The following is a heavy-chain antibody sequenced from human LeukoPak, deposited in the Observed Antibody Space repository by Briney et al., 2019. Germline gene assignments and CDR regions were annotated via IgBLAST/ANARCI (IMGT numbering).Heavy chain of an antibody. CDR3: ARVVDGDYIFDY. Sequence: GGSLRLSCAASGFTFSSYGMHWVRQAPGKGLEWVAVMWYDGSNKYYADSVKGRFTISRDNSKNTLYLQMNSLRAEDTAVYYCARVVDGDYIFDYWGQGTLVTVSS. V-gene: IGHV3-33*01. CDR2: MWYDGSNK. J-gene: IGHJ4*02. CDR1: GFTFSSYG. D-gene: IGHD4-17*01.